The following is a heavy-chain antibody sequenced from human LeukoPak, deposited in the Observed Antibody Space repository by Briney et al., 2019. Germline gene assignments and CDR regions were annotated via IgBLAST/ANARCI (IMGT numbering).Heavy chain of an antibody. Sequence: GGSLRLSCAASGFTFSSYAMHWVRQAPGKGLEWVAVISYDGSNKYYADSVKGRFTISRDNSKNTLYLQMNSLRAEDTAVYYCARDPFYGGYYYYGMDVWGQGTTVTVSS. J-gene: IGHJ6*02. CDR3: ARDPFYGGYYYYGMDV. V-gene: IGHV3-30*14. CDR2: ISYDGSNK. D-gene: IGHD2-15*01. CDR1: GFTFSSYA.